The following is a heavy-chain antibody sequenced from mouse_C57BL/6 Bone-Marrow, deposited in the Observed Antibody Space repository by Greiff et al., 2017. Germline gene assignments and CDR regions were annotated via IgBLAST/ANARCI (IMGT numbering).Heavy chain of an antibody. J-gene: IGHJ3*01. Sequence: EVQGVESGGGLVKPGGSLKLSCAASGFTFSDYGMHWVRQAPEKGLEWVAYISSGSSTIYYADTVKGRCTISRDNAKNTLFLQMTSLRSEDTAMYYCARDPHYYGSSPFAYWGQGTLVTVSA. D-gene: IGHD1-1*01. CDR3: ARDPHYYGSSPFAY. CDR1: GFTFSDYG. V-gene: IGHV5-17*01. CDR2: ISSGSSTI.